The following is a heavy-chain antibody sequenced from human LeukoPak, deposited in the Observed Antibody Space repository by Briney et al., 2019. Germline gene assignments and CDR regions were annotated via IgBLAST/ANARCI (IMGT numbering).Heavy chain of an antibody. CDR2: INSDGSST. CDR1: GFTLRNYW. V-gene: IGHV3-74*01. D-gene: IGHD3-16*01. J-gene: IGHJ4*02. CDR3: ARGTYVSPVDTPRN. Sequence: GGSLTLSCAASGFTLRNYWMHWLRQAPGKGLVGVARINSDGSSTSYADSVKGRFTISRDNAKTTLYLQMNSLRAEDTAVYYCARGTYVSPVDTPRNWGQGTLVTVSS.